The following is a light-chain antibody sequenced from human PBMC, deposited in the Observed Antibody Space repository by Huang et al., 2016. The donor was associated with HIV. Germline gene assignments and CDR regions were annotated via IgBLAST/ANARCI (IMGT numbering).Light chain of an antibody. CDR1: QTLLYSSNNKNS. CDR3: QQYYTSPYT. CDR2: WAS. J-gene: IGKJ2*01. V-gene: IGKV4-1*01. Sequence: DIVMTQSPDSLAVSLGERATIHCKSSQTLLYSSNNKNSLAWYQQRPGQPPNLLIYWASTRESGVPDRFSGSGSGTDFTLTISSLQAEDVAVYYCQQYYTSPYTFGQGTKLEIK.